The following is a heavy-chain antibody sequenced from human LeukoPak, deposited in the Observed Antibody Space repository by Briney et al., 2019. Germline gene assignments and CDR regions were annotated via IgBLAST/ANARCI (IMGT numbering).Heavy chain of an antibody. CDR1: GVTFSGYS. V-gene: IGHV3-48*01. J-gene: IGHJ4*02. D-gene: IGHD2-21*02. CDR2: ISSSSSTI. CDR3: ARDERMTAFDY. Sequence: GVLRLSCGASGVTFSGYSMSWVRQAPGKGLGWVSYISSSSSTISYADSVKGRFTISRDNAKTSLYLQMNSLRAEDAAVYYCARDERMTAFDYWGQGTLVTVSP.